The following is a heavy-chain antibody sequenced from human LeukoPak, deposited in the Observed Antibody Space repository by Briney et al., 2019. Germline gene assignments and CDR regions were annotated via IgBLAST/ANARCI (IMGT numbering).Heavy chain of an antibody. J-gene: IGHJ4*02. CDR2: INPNSGGT. V-gene: IGHV1-2*06. Sequence: ASVKVSCKASGYTFTCYYMHWVRQAPGQGLEWMGRINPNSGGTNYAQKFQGRVTMTRDTSISTAYMELSRLRSDDTAVYYCARGAYYYDSSGPFDYWGQGTLVTVSS. CDR3: ARGAYYYDSSGPFDY. D-gene: IGHD3-22*01. CDR1: GYTFTCYY.